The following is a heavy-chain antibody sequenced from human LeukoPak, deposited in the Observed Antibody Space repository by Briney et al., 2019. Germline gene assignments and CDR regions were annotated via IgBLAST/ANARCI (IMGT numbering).Heavy chain of an antibody. D-gene: IGHD1-26*01. CDR2: ISGSGGST. CDR3: AKSGGSYPYYFDY. V-gene: IGHV3-23*01. J-gene: IGHJ4*02. CDR1: GFTFSSYA. Sequence: QSGGSLRLSCAASGFTFSSYAMSWVRQAPGKGLEWVSAISGSGGSTHYADSVKGRFTISRDNSKNTLYLQMNSLRAEDTAVYYCAKSGGSYPYYFDYWGQGTLVTVSS.